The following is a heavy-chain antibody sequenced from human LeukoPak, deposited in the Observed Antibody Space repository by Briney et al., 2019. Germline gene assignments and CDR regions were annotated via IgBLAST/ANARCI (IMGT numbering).Heavy chain of an antibody. V-gene: IGHV3-53*01. CDR3: ARAPNWRFDH. CDR2: IYSDGTT. D-gene: IGHD1-1*01. CDR1: GFSVSSIY. Sequence: GGSQRLSCAASGFSVSSIYMNWVRQAPGKGLEWVSVIYSDGTTYYADSVKGRFTISRDDSKNTLYLHINSLRAEDTAVYYCARAPNWRFDHWGQGTLVTVSS. J-gene: IGHJ4*02.